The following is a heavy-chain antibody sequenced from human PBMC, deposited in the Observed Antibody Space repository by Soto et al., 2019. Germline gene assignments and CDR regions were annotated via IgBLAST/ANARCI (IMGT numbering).Heavy chain of an antibody. CDR3: AKDQGIAAAHGID. D-gene: IGHD6-13*01. CDR1: GFTFNNYG. J-gene: IGHJ3*01. CDR2: ISNDGSGK. Sequence: QVQLVESGGGVVQPGRSLRLSCAASGFTFNNYGMHWVRQAPGKGLEWVATISNDGSGKYYADSVKGRLTISSDNSKNTVYLQMNSLRAEETAVYYCAKDQGIAAAHGIDWGQGTMVTVSS. V-gene: IGHV3-30*18.